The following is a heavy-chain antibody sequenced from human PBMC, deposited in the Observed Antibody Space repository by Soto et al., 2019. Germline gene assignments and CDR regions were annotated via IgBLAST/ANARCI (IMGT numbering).Heavy chain of an antibody. CDR3: SADHPHTAIGWPV. V-gene: IGHV1-58*02. CDR2: IVVASGRT. Sequence: ASVKVSCKASGFDFGSFGIQFLRQTRGRGLEWIGWIVVASGRTNYARQFQGRVALSRDMSSTTAYMDLYDLKSDDTAVYFCSADHPHTAIGWPVWGQGTTVTV. CDR1: GFDFGSFG. J-gene: IGHJ6*02.